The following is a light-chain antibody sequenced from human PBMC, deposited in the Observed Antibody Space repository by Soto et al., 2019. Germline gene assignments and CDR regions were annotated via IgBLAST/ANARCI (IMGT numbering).Light chain of an antibody. CDR2: DVS. J-gene: IGKJ1*01. Sequence: DIQMTQSPSTLAASVGDRVTLSCRASQSISSWLAWYQQKPGKAPKVLIYDVSSLKSGVPSRFSGSGSGTEFTLTISSLQPDDFATYYCQQYNSYPRTFGQGTKVDIK. CDR1: QSISSW. CDR3: QQYNSYPRT. V-gene: IGKV1-5*01.